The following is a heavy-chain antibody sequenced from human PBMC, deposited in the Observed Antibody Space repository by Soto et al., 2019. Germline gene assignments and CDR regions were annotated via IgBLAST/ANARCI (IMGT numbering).Heavy chain of an antibody. V-gene: IGHV4-30-4*01. J-gene: IGHJ4*02. D-gene: IGHD4-17*01. CDR3: ARVPPFRFGDYGEQLDS. CDR1: GGSISSGDYY. Sequence: SETLSLTCTVFGGSISSGDYYWSWIRQPTGKGLELIGYIYYSGSTYYNPSLESRVTISIDTSKNQFSLKLSSVTAADTAVYYSARVPPFRFGDYGEQLDSWGQGTLVTVSS. CDR2: IYYSGST.